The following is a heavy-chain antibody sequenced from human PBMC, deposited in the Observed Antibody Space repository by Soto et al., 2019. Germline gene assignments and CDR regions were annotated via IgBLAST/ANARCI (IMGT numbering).Heavy chain of an antibody. J-gene: IGHJ3*02. CDR2: IYPGDSDT. V-gene: IGHV5-51*01. CDR3: ARSYDILTGYGAFDI. CDR1: GYSFTSYW. Sequence: GESLKISCKGSGYSFTSYWIGWVRQMPGKGLEWMGIIYPGDSDTRYSPSFQGQVTISADKSISTAYLQWSSLKASDTAMYYCARSYDILTGYGAFDIWGQGTMVTVSS. D-gene: IGHD3-9*01.